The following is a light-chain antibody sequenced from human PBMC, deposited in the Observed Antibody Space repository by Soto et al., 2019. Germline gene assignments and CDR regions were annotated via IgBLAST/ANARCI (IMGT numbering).Light chain of an antibody. CDR3: QQANSFPWT. CDR1: QGISNW. J-gene: IGKJ1*01. CDR2: AAS. Sequence: DIQLTQSPSSVSASVGDRVTVTCRASQGISNWLAWYQQKPGKAPKLLISAASSLQSGVPSRFSGSGSGTDFTLIISSLQPEDFATYYCQQANSFPWTFGHGTKVEIK. V-gene: IGKV1-12*02.